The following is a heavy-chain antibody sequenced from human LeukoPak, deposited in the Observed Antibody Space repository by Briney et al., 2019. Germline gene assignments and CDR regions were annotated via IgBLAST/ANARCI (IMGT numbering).Heavy chain of an antibody. CDR2: ISANGDST. CDR3: VKDRDCSSTSCYLPFCY. D-gene: IGHD2-2*01. V-gene: IGHV3-64D*09. Sequence: PGGSLRLSCSASGFTFSTSLMHWARQAPGKGLEYVSAISANGDSTYYADSVKGRFTVSRDNSKNTMFLQMTSLRAEDTAMYYCVKDRDCSSTSCYLPFCYWGQGTLVTVSS. J-gene: IGHJ4*02. CDR1: GFTFSTSL.